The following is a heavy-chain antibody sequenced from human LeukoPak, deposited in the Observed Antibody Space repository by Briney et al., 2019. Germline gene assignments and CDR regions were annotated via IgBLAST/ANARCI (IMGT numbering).Heavy chain of an antibody. V-gene: IGHV3-7*03. CDR3: TNPGIAAAGYAFDI. Sequence: GGSLRLSCAASGFTFSSYWMSWVRQAPGKGLEWVANIKQDGSEKYYVDSVKGRFTISRDNAKNSLYLQMNSLKTEDTAVYYCTNPGIAAAGYAFDIWGQGTMVTVSS. CDR1: GFTFSSYW. CDR2: IKQDGSEK. D-gene: IGHD6-13*01. J-gene: IGHJ3*02.